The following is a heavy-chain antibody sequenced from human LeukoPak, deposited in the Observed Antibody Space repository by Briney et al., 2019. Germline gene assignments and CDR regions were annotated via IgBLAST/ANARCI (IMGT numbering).Heavy chain of an antibody. CDR2: IYYSGST. Sequence: PSETLSLTCTVSGVSISSSSYYWGWIRQPPGKGLEWIGSIYYSGSTYYNPSLKSRVTISVDTSKNQFSLKLSSVTAADTAVYYCARSGPGQQLVLVYWGQGTLVTVSS. J-gene: IGHJ4*02. D-gene: IGHD6-13*01. CDR3: ARSGPGQQLVLVY. CDR1: GVSISSSSYY. V-gene: IGHV4-39*07.